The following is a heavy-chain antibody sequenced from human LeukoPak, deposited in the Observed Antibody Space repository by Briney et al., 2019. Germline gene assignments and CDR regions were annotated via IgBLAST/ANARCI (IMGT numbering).Heavy chain of an antibody. D-gene: IGHD3-16*02. V-gene: IGHV3-30-3*01. CDR1: GFTFSSYA. CDR2: ISYVGSNK. J-gene: IGHJ4*02. Sequence: GRSLRLSCAASGFTFSSYAMHWVRQAPGKGLEWVAVISYVGSNKYFADSVKGRFTISRDNAKNSLYLQMNSLRAEDTAVYYCARALRLSSGFDYWGQGTLVTVSS. CDR3: ARALRLSSGFDY.